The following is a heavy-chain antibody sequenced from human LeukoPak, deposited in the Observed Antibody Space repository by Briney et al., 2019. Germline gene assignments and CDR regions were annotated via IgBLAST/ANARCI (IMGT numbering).Heavy chain of an antibody. V-gene: IGHV4-4*07. D-gene: IGHD4-17*01. CDR1: GGSISSYY. Sequence: SETLSLTCTVSGGSISSYYWSWIRQPAGKGLEWIGRIYTSGSTNYNPSLKSRVTMSVDTSKNQFSLKLSSVTAADTAVYYCARAALDYGDYSLDRWFDPWGQGTLVTVSS. CDR3: ARAALDYGDYSLDRWFDP. CDR2: IYTSGST. J-gene: IGHJ5*02.